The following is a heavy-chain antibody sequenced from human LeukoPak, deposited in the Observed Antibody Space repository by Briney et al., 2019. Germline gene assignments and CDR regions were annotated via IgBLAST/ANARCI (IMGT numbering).Heavy chain of an antibody. V-gene: IGHV3-30*04. CDR2: ISYDGSNK. CDR3: AGRAVAGFDY. CDR1: GFTFSSYA. D-gene: IGHD6-19*01. Sequence: PGGSLRLSCAASGFTFSSYAMHWVRQAPGRRLEWVAVISYDGSNKYYADSVKGRFTISRDNSKNTLYLQMNSLRAEDTAVYYCAGRAVAGFDYWGQGTLVTVSS. J-gene: IGHJ4*02.